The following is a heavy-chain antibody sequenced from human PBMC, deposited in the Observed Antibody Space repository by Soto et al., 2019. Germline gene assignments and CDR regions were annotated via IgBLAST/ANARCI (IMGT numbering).Heavy chain of an antibody. CDR1: GFTFSSYA. CDR2: ISYDGSNK. V-gene: IGHV3-30-3*01. Sequence: QVQLVESGGGVVQPGRSLRLSCAASGFTFSSYAMHWVRQAPGKGLEWVAVISYDGSNKYYADSVKGRFTISRDNSKNTLYLQMTSLRAEDTAVYYCARDPYDGDYYYGMDVWGQGTTVTVSS. D-gene: IGHD3-3*01. CDR3: ARDPYDGDYYYGMDV. J-gene: IGHJ6*02.